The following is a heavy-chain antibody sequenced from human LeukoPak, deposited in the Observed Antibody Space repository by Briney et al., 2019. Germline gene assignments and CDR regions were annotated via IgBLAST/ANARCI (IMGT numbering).Heavy chain of an antibody. Sequence: GESLKISCKGSGFTFTNYWIGWVRQMPGKGLEWMGIIYPDDSNTIYGPSFQGQVTISADKSISTAYLRWSSLKASDTAMYYCARRGSGSYLNWFDPWGQGTLVTVSS. D-gene: IGHD1-26*01. CDR3: ARRGSGSYLNWFDP. CDR1: GFTFTNYW. J-gene: IGHJ5*02. CDR2: IYPDDSNT. V-gene: IGHV5-51*01.